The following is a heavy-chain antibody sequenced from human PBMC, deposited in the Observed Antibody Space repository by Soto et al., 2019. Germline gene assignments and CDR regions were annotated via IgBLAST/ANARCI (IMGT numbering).Heavy chain of an antibody. CDR3: ARRITIFGVVTPYFDY. CDR1: CGSIISSSYY. J-gene: IGHJ4*02. V-gene: IGHV4-39*01. CDR2: IYYSGST. D-gene: IGHD3-3*01. Sequence: TSETLSLTCTFSCGSIISSSYYWGWVRQPPGKGLEWIGSIYYSGSTYYNPSLKSRVTISVDTSKNQFSLKLSSVTAADTAVYYCARRITIFGVVTPYFDYWGQGTLVTV.